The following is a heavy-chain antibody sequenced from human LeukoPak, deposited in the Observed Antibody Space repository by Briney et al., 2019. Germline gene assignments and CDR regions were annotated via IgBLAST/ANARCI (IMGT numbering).Heavy chain of an antibody. CDR3: AQGCDFWSGSEYFQH. V-gene: IGHV3-23*01. D-gene: IGHD3-3*01. Sequence: GGSLRLSCAASGFTLSSYAMSWVRQAPGKGLEWVSIVSGGGGSTYYADSVKGRFTISTDNSRNTVSLEMNSLRAEDTALYYCAQGCDFWSGSEYFQHWGQGTLVTVSS. CDR1: GFTLSSYA. CDR2: VSGGGGST. J-gene: IGHJ1*01.